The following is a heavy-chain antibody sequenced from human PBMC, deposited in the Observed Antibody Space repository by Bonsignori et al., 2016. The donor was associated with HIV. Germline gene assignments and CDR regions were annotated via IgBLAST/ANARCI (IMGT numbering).Heavy chain of an antibody. CDR3: VRGSGWVLHY. V-gene: IGHV3-7*01. CDR2: IKQDGSET. Sequence: EVHLVESGGGLVQPGGSLRLSCAASGFTLSDSWMDWVRQAPGKGLEWVAKIKQDGSETFYVDSVKGRFTISRDNAKNSLYLQMNSLRAEDTAVYYCVRGSGWVLHYWGQGYPGHR. CDR1: GFTLSDSW. J-gene: IGHJ4*02. D-gene: IGHD6-25*01.